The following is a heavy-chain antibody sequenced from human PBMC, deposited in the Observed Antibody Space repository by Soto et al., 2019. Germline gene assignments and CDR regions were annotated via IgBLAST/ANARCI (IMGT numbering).Heavy chain of an antibody. CDR1: GYTFTSYG. D-gene: IGHD2-2*02. CDR2: ISAYNGNT. V-gene: IGHV1-18*04. Sequence: GASVKVSCKASGYTFTSYGISWVRQAPGQGLEWMGWISAYNGNTNYAQKLQGRVTMTTDTSTSTAYMELRSLRSDDTAVYYCARVVPAAILDWFDPWGQGTLVTVSS. CDR3: ARVVPAAILDWFDP. J-gene: IGHJ5*02.